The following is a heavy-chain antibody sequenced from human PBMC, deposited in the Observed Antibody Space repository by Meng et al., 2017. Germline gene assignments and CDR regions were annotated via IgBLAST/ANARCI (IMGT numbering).Heavy chain of an antibody. CDR3: ARVIVGAMGG. Sequence: GESLKISCAASGFTVSSNYMSWVRQAPGKGLEWVSVIYSGGSTYYADSVKGRFTISRDNSKNTLYLQMNSLRAGDTAVYYCARVIVGAMGGWGQGTLVTVSS. J-gene: IGHJ4*02. CDR1: GFTVSSNY. V-gene: IGHV3-66*02. D-gene: IGHD1-26*01. CDR2: IYSGGST.